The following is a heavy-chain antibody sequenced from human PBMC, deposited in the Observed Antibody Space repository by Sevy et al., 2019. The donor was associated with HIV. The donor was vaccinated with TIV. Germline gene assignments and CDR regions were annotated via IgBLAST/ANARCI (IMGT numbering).Heavy chain of an antibody. CDR1: GFTFNKYS. D-gene: IGHD2-8*01. CDR2: LSFGGGEI. CDR3: AREGCTKPHDY. V-gene: IGHV3-23*01. J-gene: IGHJ4*02. Sequence: GGSLRLSCAASGFTFNKYSMSWVRQPPGKGLEWVATLSFGGGEINYADSVKGRFTISRDNSKNPFYLQMNNLRADDTALYYCAREGCTKPHDYWGQGTLVTVSS.